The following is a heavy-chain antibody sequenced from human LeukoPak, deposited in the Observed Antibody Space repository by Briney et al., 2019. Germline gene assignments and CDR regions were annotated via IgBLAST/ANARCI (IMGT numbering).Heavy chain of an antibody. CDR3: ARVVRGVIIEDDAFDI. J-gene: IGHJ3*02. CDR1: GFTFSSYW. CDR2: INSDGSST. V-gene: IGHV3-74*01. D-gene: IGHD3-10*01. Sequence: PTGGSLRLSCAASGFTFSSYWMHWVRQAPGKGLVWVSRINSDGSSTSYADSVKGRFTISRDNAKNTLYLQMNSLRAEDTAMYYCARVVRGVIIEDDAFDIWGQGTLVTVSS.